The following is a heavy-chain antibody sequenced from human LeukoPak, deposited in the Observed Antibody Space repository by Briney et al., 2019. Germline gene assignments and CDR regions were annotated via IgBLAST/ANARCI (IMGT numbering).Heavy chain of an antibody. V-gene: IGHV1-18*01. CDR3: ARYRMHTGTYFDY. Sequence: ASVKVSCKSSGYTLTTYGITWVRQAPGQGLEWMGWISTYNGNTNYAQKLQGRVTMTTDTSTSTAYMELRSLRSDDTAMYYCARYRMHTGTYFDYCGQGSLVTVSS. CDR2: ISTYNGNT. J-gene: IGHJ4*02. D-gene: IGHD4-17*01. CDR1: GYTLTTYG.